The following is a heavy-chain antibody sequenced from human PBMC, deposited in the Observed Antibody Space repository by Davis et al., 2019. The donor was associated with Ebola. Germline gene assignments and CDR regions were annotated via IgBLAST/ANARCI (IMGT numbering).Heavy chain of an antibody. CDR2: INPNFCGK. Sequence: AVPVKVSCKASGYTFTNYYMHWVRQAPGQGLEWMGRINPNFCGKIYAQKFQDRVTMTIDTSINTAYMELDRLTSDDTAIYFCARGGVSMLVVPRDYYYGMDVWGPGTTVTVSS. CDR1: GYTFTNYY. D-gene: IGHD3-22*01. V-gene: IGHV1-2*06. CDR3: ARGGVSMLVVPRDYYYGMDV. J-gene: IGHJ6*02.